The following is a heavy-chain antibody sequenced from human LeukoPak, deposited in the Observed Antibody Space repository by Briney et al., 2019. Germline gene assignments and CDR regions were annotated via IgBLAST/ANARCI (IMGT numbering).Heavy chain of an antibody. J-gene: IGHJ6*03. CDR1: GYTFTSYY. V-gene: IGHV1-46*01. CDR3: ARDSGRRRLVITPWYYYYMDV. Sequence: ASVKVSCKASGYTFTSYYMHWVRQAPGQGLEWMGIINPSGGSTSYAQKFQGRVTMTRDMSTSTVYMELSSLRSEDTAVYYCARDSGRRRLVITPWYYYYMDVWGKGTTVTVSS. CDR2: INPSGGST. D-gene: IGHD3-9*01.